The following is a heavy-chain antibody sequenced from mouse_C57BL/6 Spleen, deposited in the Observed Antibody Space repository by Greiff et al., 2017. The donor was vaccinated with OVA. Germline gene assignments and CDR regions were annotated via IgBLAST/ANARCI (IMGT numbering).Heavy chain of an antibody. CDR2: IDPSDSET. CDR1: GYTFTSYW. V-gene: IGHV1-52*01. Sequence: QVQLQQPGAELVRPGSSVKLSCKASGYTFTSYWMHWVKQRPIQGLEWIGNIDPSDSETHYNQKFKDKATLTVDKSSSTAYMQLSSLTSEDSAVYYCASSVDYSWFAYWGQGTLVTVSA. J-gene: IGHJ3*01. CDR3: ASSVDYSWFAY. D-gene: IGHD1-1*01.